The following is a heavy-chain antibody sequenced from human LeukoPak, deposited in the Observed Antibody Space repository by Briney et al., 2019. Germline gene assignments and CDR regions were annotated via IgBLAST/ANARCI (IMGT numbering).Heavy chain of an antibody. Sequence: PSETLSLTCTVSGGSISSYYGSWIRQPAGKGLEWIGRIYTSGSTNYSPSLKSRFTMSVDTSKNQFSLKLSSVTAADTAVYYCARDLTYSSSSRGLLYYNYYMDVWGKGTTVTVSS. CDR3: ARDLTYSSSSRGLLYYNYYMDV. D-gene: IGHD6-6*01. CDR1: GGSISSYY. V-gene: IGHV4-4*07. J-gene: IGHJ6*03. CDR2: IYTSGST.